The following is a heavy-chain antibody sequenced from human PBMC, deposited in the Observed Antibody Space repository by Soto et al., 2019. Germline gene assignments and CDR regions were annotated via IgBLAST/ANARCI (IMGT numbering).Heavy chain of an antibody. CDR2: IKQDGSEK. CDR1: GFTFSSYW. CDR3: AREAIAVAGTDAFDI. J-gene: IGHJ3*02. V-gene: IGHV3-7*01. D-gene: IGHD6-19*01. Sequence: EVQLVESGGGLVQPGGSLRLSCAASGFTFSSYWMSWVRQAPGKGLEWVANIKQDGSEKYYVDSVKGRFTISRDNAKNSLYLQMNSLRADNTAVYYCAREAIAVAGTDAFDIWGQGTMVTVSS.